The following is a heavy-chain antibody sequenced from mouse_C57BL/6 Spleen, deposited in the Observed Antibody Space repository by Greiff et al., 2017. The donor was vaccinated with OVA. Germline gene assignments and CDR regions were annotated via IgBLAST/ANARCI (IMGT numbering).Heavy chain of an antibody. CDR1: GFTFNTYA. Sequence: DVMLVESGGGLVQPKGSLKLSCAASGFTFNTYAMHWVRQAPGKGLEWVARIRSKSSNYATYYADSVKDRFTISRDDSQSMLYLQMNNLKTEDTAMYYCVRDGGFHAWFAYWGQGTLVTVSA. J-gene: IGHJ3*01. V-gene: IGHV10-3*01. CDR3: VRDGGFHAWFAY. CDR2: IRSKSSNYAT.